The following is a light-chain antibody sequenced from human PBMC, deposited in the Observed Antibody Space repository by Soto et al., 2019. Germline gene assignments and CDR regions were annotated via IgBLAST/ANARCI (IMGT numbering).Light chain of an antibody. CDR2: DVS. CDR1: SSDVGGYNY. V-gene: IGLV2-8*01. J-gene: IGLJ1*01. Sequence: QSALTQPPSASGSPGQSVTISCTGTSSDVGGYNYVSWYQQHPGKAPKLMIYDVSQWPSGVPDRFSGSKSGNTASLTVSGLQAEDEADYYCSSYAGTYIVFGTGTKLTVL. CDR3: SSYAGTYIV.